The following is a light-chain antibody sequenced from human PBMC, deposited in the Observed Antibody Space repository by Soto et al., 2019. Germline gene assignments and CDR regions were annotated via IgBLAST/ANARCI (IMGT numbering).Light chain of an antibody. CDR2: GAS. CDR3: QQSLSSLQT. J-gene: IGKJ1*01. Sequence: DIQMTQSPSSLSASVGDRVTITCRASQSITNYLNWYQQKPGKAPKLLIYGASSLQSGVPPRFSGSGSGTDYTLTISSLQPEDFATYYCQQSLSSLQTFGQGTKVEIK. CDR1: QSITNY. V-gene: IGKV1-39*01.